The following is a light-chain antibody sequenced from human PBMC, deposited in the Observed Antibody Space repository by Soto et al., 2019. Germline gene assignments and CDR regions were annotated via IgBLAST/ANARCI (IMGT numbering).Light chain of an antibody. CDR2: AAS. Sequence: DIQMTQSPSSLTASAGDRVTITCRASQSISSYLSWYQQKPGKAPKLLIYAASRLQSGVPSRFSGSGSGTDFTLTISSLQPEDFATYYCQQSYNTPITFGGGTKVDIK. V-gene: IGKV1-39*01. CDR1: QSISSY. J-gene: IGKJ4*01. CDR3: QQSYNTPIT.